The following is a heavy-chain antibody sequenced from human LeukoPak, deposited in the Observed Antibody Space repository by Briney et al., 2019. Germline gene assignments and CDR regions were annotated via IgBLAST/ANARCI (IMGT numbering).Heavy chain of an antibody. D-gene: IGHD3-22*01. CDR2: IYYSGST. CDR3: ARGPYDSPFDY. CDR1: GGSISSYY. Sequence: SETLSLTCTVSGGSISSYYWSWIRQPPGKGLEWIGYIYYSGSTNYNPSLKSRVTISVDTSKNQFSLKLSSVTAVDTAVYYCARGPYDSPFDYWGQGTLVTVSS. V-gene: IGHV4-59*01. J-gene: IGHJ4*02.